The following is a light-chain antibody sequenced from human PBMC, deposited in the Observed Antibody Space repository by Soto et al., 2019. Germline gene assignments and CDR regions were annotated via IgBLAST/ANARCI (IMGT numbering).Light chain of an antibody. Sequence: QSVLTQPPSASGTPGQRATISCCGSNSNIGSDIVNCYQLLPGAAPEVLIYSNDQRPSGVPDRFSGSKSGTSASLAISGLQSEDEADYYCATWDVSLSGWVFGGGTKLTVL. J-gene: IGLJ3*02. CDR3: ATWDVSLSGWV. V-gene: IGLV1-44*01. CDR1: NSNIGSDI. CDR2: SND.